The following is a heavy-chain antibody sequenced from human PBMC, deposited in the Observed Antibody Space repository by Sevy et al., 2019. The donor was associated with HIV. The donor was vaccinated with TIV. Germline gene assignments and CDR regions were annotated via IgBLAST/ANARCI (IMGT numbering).Heavy chain of an antibody. V-gene: IGHV3-49*03. J-gene: IGHJ4*02. CDR2: IRTKAYGGTT. CDR1: GFTFGDYA. D-gene: IGHD3-10*02. Sequence: GSLRLSCTASGFTFGDYAMNWFRQAPGKGLEWVGFIRTKAYGGTTEYAASVKDRFTISRDDSKSIAYLQMNSLKTEDTAVYYCTRGRYTYVPFDYWGQGTLVTVSS. CDR3: TRGRYTYVPFDY.